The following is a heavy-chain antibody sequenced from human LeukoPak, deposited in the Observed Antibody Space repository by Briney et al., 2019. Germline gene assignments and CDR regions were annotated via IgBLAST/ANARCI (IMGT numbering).Heavy chain of an antibody. D-gene: IGHD1-26*01. CDR2: IKDDGSDK. Sequence: GGSLRLSCAASGFTFSAYWMSWVRQVPGRGLGWVANIKDDGSDKYYVDSVKGRFTISRDNAKNSLYLQMNSLGDDDTAVYYCARAAGGTSRDYWGQGTLVTVSS. CDR3: ARAAGGTSRDY. J-gene: IGHJ4*02. V-gene: IGHV3-7*01. CDR1: GFTFSAYW.